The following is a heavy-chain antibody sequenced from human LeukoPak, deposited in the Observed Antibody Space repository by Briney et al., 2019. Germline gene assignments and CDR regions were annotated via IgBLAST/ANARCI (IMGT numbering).Heavy chain of an antibody. D-gene: IGHD6-19*01. V-gene: IGHV3-48*01. CDR1: GFTFSSYS. Sequence: AGGSLRLSCAASGFTFSSYSMNWVRQAPGKGLEWVSYISSSSSTIYYADSVKGRFTIARDDSKNTVYLEMKSLTAEDTALYYCARGGWPFDFWGQGTLVTVSS. J-gene: IGHJ4*02. CDR2: ISSSSSTI. CDR3: ARGGWPFDF.